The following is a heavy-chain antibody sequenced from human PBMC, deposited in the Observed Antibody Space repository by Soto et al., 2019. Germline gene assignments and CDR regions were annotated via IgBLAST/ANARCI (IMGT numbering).Heavy chain of an antibody. CDR1: GFTVSNNY. Sequence: EVQLVESGGGLIQPGGSLRLSCAVSGFTVSNNYMSWVRQAPGKGLEGVSVIYSGGYTAYGDSVKGRFTISRDNSKNTPYLQKKTPGPRRPGGFYRGGPPGGGGYWGQGTLVTVSS. J-gene: IGHJ4*02. D-gene: IGHD3-10*01. V-gene: IGHV3-53*01. CDR2: IYSGGYT. CDR3: GGPPGGGGY.